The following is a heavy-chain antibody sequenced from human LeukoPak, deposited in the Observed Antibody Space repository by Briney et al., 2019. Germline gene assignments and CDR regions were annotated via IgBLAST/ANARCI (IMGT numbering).Heavy chain of an antibody. D-gene: IGHD6-6*01. CDR1: GYTFTSYY. CDR2: INPSGDST. CDR3: ARDGRIAAPNDAFDI. V-gene: IGHV1-46*01. J-gene: IGHJ3*02. Sequence: ASVKVSCKASGYTFTSYYMHWVRQAPGQGLEWMGIINPSGDSTSYAQKFQGRVTMTRDMSTSTVYMELSSLRSEDTAVYYCARDGRIAAPNDAFDIWGQGTIVIVSS.